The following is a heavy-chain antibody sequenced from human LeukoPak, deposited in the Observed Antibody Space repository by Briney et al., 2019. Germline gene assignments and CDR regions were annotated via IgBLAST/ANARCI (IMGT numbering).Heavy chain of an antibody. V-gene: IGHV3-30*18. J-gene: IGHJ6*02. CDR1: GFTFSSYG. D-gene: IGHD1-26*01. CDR2: ISYDGSNK. CDR3: AEDHVGTYYYYYGMDV. Sequence: GGSLRLSCAASGFTFSSYGMHWVRQAPGKGLEWVAVISYDGSNKYYADSVKGRFTISRDNSKNTLYLQMNSLRAEDTAVYYCAEDHVGTYYYYYGMDVWGQGTTVTVSS.